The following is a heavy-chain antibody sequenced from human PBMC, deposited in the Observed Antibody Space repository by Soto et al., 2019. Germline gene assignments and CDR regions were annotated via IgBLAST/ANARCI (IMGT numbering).Heavy chain of an antibody. Sequence: PXGSLGLSFAASGFTFSSYGMHWVRQAPGKGLEWVAVICYDGSNKYYADSVKGRFTISGDNSKNTLYLQMNSLRAEDTAVYYCARSNKTGCSSTSCWIYYYYYYGMDVWGQGTTVTVSS. CDR1: GFTFSSYG. CDR3: ARSNKTGCSSTSCWIYYYYYYGMDV. CDR2: ICYDGSNK. V-gene: IGHV3-33*01. D-gene: IGHD2-2*01. J-gene: IGHJ6*02.